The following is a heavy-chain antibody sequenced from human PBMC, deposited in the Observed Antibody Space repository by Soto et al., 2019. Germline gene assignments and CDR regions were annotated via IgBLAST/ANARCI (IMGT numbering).Heavy chain of an antibody. Sequence: PSETLSLTCTVSGGSISSSSYYWGWIRQPPGKGLEWIGSIYYSGSTYYNPSLKSRVTISVDTSKNQFSLKLSSVTAADTAVYYCATIGGSYYDFWSGYNSYYYYGMDVWGQGTTVTVSS. CDR1: GGSISSSSYY. CDR2: IYYSGST. D-gene: IGHD3-3*01. CDR3: ATIGGSYYDFWSGYNSYYYYGMDV. V-gene: IGHV4-39*01. J-gene: IGHJ6*02.